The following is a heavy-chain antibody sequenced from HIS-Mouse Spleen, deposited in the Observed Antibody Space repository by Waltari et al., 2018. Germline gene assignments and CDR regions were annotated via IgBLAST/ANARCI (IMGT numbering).Heavy chain of an antibody. J-gene: IGHJ4*02. D-gene: IGHD6-19*01. CDR3: ARAPGSGWPFDY. CDR1: GFTFSSYG. Sequence: QVQLVESGGGVVQPGRSLRLSCAASGFTFSSYGMHWVRQAPGKGLEWVAVISYDGSNKYYADSVKGRFTISRDNSKNTLYLQMNSLRAEDTAVYYCARAPGSGWPFDYWGQGTLVTVSS. CDR2: ISYDGSNK. V-gene: IGHV3-30*03.